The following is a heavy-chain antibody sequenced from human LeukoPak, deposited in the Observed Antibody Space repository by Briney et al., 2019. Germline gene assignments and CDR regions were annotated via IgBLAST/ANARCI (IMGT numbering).Heavy chain of an antibody. V-gene: IGHV3-30*02. CDR1: GFTFSSYG. CDR2: IRYDGSNK. Sequence: GGSLRLSCAASGFTFSSYGMHWVRQAPGKGLEWVAFIRYDGSNKYYADSVKSRFTISRDNSKNTLYLQMNSLRAEDTAVYYCAKEIKGVRGVIITFGFDYWGQGTLVTVSS. J-gene: IGHJ4*02. D-gene: IGHD3-10*01. CDR3: AKEIKGVRGVIITFGFDY.